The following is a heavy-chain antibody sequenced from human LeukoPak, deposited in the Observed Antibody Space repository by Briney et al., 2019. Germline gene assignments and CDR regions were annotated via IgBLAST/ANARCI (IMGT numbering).Heavy chain of an antibody. CDR2: IYSGVSS. J-gene: IGHJ4*02. Sequence: GGSLRLSCAASGLTVGFMYMSWVRPAPGKGLEWVSIIYSGVSSYYANSVKGRFTVSRDTSKNTLYLQMNSLRAEDTAVYYCATRPDGNDVPYFDYWGQGTLVTVSS. D-gene: IGHD5-12*01. CDR3: ATRPDGNDVPYFDY. CDR1: GLTVGFMY. V-gene: IGHV3-66*01.